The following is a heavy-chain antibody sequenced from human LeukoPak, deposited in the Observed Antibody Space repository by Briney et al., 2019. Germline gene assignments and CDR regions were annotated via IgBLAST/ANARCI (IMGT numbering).Heavy chain of an antibody. CDR3: AKDGEMATLYYFDY. CDR1: GFTFITYV. Sequence: GRSLRLSCAASGFTFITYVMHCVPQAPGKGLEWVSVISYDGSNKYYADSVKGRFTISRDNPKNTLYLQMNSLRAEDTAVYYCAKDGEMATLYYFDYWGQGTLVTVSS. J-gene: IGHJ4*02. D-gene: IGHD5-24*01. CDR2: ISYDGSNK. V-gene: IGHV3-30*18.